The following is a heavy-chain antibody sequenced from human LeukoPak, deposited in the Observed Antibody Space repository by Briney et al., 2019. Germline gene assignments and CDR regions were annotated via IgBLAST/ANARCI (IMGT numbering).Heavy chain of an antibody. Sequence: SETLSLTCIVSGGSISSYYWSWIRQPPGKGLEWIGYIYYSGSTNYNPSLKSRVTISVDTSKNQFSLKLSSVTAADTAVYYCAREIYAVGVVPDAFDIWGQGTMVTVSS. D-gene: IGHD3-3*01. CDR3: AREIYAVGVVPDAFDI. CDR1: GGSISSYY. CDR2: IYYSGST. V-gene: IGHV4-59*01. J-gene: IGHJ3*02.